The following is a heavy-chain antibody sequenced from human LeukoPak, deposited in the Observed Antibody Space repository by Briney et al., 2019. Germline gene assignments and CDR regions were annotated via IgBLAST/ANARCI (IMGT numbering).Heavy chain of an antibody. J-gene: IGHJ4*02. CDR3: ARLEYYYVSGNYYKLFDY. V-gene: IGHV3-48*02. CDR1: GFTFRTHS. D-gene: IGHD3-10*01. Sequence: SGGSLRLSCAASGFTFRTHSMNWIRQAPGKGLEWVSDISSSGSTIYFADSVKGRFTISRDNAKNSLYLQMNSLRDEDTAVYYCARLEYYYVSGNYYKLFDYWGQGTLVTVCS. CDR2: ISSSGSTI.